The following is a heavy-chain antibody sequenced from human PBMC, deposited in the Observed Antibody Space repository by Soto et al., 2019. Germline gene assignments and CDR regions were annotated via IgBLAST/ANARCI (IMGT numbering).Heavy chain of an antibody. CDR3: GTMPIVVEPAPMDV. CDR1: GVSISSGDYY. CDR2: IYYSGST. V-gene: IGHV4-30-4*01. D-gene: IGHD2-2*01. Sequence: SETLSLTCTVSGVSISSGDYYWSWFRQPPGKGLEWIGYIYYSGSTSYNASLKSRSSISADPANNQFSLKLHSLTAADTAVYFCGTMPIVVEPAPMDVWGPGTSVT. J-gene: IGHJ6*02.